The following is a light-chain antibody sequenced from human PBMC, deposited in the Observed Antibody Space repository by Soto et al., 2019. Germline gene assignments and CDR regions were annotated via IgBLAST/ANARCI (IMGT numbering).Light chain of an antibody. Sequence: SYELTQPPSVSVAPGKTARITCGGNNIGSKSVHWYQQKPGQAPVLVIYYDSDRPSGIPERFSGSNSGNTATLTISRAEAGDEADYYCQVWDSSSDRYVVFGGGTKLTVL. CDR1: NIGSKS. CDR3: QVWDSSSDRYVV. J-gene: IGLJ2*01. CDR2: YDS. V-gene: IGLV3-21*04.